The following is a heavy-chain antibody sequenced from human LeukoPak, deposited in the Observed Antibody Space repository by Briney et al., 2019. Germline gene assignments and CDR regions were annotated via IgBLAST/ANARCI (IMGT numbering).Heavy chain of an antibody. CDR1: GYTFTGYY. CDR3: ARVNYYDSSGSYTGYFDY. J-gene: IGHJ4*02. Sequence: ASVKVSCKASGYTFTGYYVHWVRQAPGQGLEWMGWINPNSGGTNYAQKFQGRVTMTRDTSISTAYMELSRLRSDDTAVYYCARVNYYDSSGSYTGYFDYWGQGTLVTVSS. CDR2: INPNSGGT. D-gene: IGHD3-22*01. V-gene: IGHV1-2*02.